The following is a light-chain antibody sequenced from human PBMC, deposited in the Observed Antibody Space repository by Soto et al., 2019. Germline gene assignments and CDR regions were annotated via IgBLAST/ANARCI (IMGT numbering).Light chain of an antibody. CDR1: QSVTSNF. CDR2: GAS. V-gene: IGKV3-20*01. J-gene: IGKJ2*01. Sequence: ENVLTQSPGTLSLSPGERATLSCRASQSVTSNFLAWYQQKPGQAPRLLIYGASTRAAGVPDRFSGSGSGTDFTLTIPRLEPEDFAVYYCQQYGRSPLLYTFGQGTKLVVK. CDR3: QQYGRSPLLYT.